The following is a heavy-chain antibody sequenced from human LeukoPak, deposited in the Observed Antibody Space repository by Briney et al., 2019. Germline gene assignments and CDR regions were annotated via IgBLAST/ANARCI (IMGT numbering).Heavy chain of an antibody. CDR2: ISGSGDST. D-gene: IGHD6-25*01. J-gene: IGHJ4*02. Sequence: GGSLRLSCAASGFTFSSFAMRWVRQAPGKGLEWVSAISGSGDSTYYADSVKGRFTISRDNSKNTLYLQMNSLRAEDTAIYYCAKVSGGYYFDYWGQGTLVTVSS. CDR1: GFTFSSFA. CDR3: AKVSGGYYFDY. V-gene: IGHV3-23*01.